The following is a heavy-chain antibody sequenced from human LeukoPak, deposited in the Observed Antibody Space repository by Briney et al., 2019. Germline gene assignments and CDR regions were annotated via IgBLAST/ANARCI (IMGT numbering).Heavy chain of an antibody. V-gene: IGHV4-34*01. J-gene: IGHJ4*02. CDR3: ARDPHLNYDDSAPYWDY. Sequence: PSETLSLTCAVYGGSFSGYHWSWIRQPPGKGLDWIGEIHYDGTTNYNPSLKNRVTLSVDTSKNQLSLKLRSVTAADTAVYYCARDPHLNYDDSAPYWDYWGRGTLVTVSS. CDR1: GGSFSGYH. CDR2: IHYDGTT. D-gene: IGHD3-22*01.